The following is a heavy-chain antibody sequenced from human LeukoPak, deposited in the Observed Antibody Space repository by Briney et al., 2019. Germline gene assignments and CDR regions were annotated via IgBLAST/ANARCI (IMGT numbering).Heavy chain of an antibody. V-gene: IGHV4-59*01. J-gene: IGHJ6*02. CDR3: ARDLGYGYGYGGMDV. CDR2: IYYSGST. CDR1: GGSISSYY. D-gene: IGHD5-18*01. Sequence: SETLSLTCTVSGGSISSYYWSWIRQPPGKGLEWIGYIYYSGSTNCNPSLKSRVTISVDTSKNQFSLKLSSVTAADTAVYYCARDLGYGYGYGGMDVWGQGTTVTVSS.